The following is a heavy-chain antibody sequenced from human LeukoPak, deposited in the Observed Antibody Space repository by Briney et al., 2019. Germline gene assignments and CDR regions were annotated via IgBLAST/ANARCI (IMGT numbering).Heavy chain of an antibody. V-gene: IGHV1-2*04. CDR1: RYTFTGYY. CDR3: ARVSIGGSNYFDY. D-gene: IGHD3-10*01. Sequence: ASVKVSCKASRYTFTGYYMHWVRQAPGQGLEWMGWINPNSGGTNYAQKFQGWVTMTRDTSISTAYMELSRLRSDDTAVYYCARVSIGGSNYFDYWGQGTLVTASS. CDR2: INPNSGGT. J-gene: IGHJ4*02.